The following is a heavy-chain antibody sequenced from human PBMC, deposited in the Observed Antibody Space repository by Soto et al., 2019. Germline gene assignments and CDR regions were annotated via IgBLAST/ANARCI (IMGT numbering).Heavy chain of an antibody. CDR1: GDSISSSSYY. Sequence: QLQLQESGPGLVKPSETLSLTCTVSGDSISSSSYYWGWIRQPPGKGLEWIGYIYYSGSTYYNPSLKSRVTISVDTSKNQFSLKLSSVTAADTAVYFCARQEQLVYYYFDYWGQGTLFTVSS. CDR3: ARQEQLVYYYFDY. V-gene: IGHV4-39*01. J-gene: IGHJ4*02. CDR2: IYYSGST. D-gene: IGHD6-6*01.